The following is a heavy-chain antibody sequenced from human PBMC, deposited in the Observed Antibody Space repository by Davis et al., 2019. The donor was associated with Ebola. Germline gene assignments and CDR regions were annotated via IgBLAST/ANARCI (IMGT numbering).Heavy chain of an antibody. J-gene: IGHJ4*02. CDR3: TSSYSSSSRSDY. CDR2: INHSGST. Sequence: GSLRLSCAVYGGSFSGYYWSWIRQPPGKGLEWIGEINHSGSTNYNPSLKSRVTISVDTSKNQFSLKLSSVTAADTAVYYCTSSYSSSSRSDYWGQGTLVTVSS. CDR1: GGSFSGYY. D-gene: IGHD6-6*01. V-gene: IGHV4-34*01.